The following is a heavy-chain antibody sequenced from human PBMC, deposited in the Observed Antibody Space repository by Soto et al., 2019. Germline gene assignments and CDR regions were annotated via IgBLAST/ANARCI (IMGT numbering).Heavy chain of an antibody. CDR2: IYYSGST. Sequence: QVQLQESGPGLVKPSETLSLTCTVSGDSITSSTYYWGWIRQPPGTGLEWIVSIYYSGSTYYNPSLNSRVTISVDTSRIHFSLKLSSVTAADTAVYYCARQSYDSSDYFDSWGQGTLVTVSS. V-gene: IGHV4-39*01. J-gene: IGHJ4*02. CDR1: GDSITSSTYY. D-gene: IGHD3-22*01. CDR3: ARQSYDSSDYFDS.